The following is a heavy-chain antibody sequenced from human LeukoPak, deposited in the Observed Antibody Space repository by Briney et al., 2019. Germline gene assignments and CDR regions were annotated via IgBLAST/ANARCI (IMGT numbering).Heavy chain of an antibody. CDR3: ARSEMATIDY. J-gene: IGHJ4*02. Sequence: GGSLRLSCAASGFTFSSYAMHWVRQAPGKGLEWVAVISYDGSNKYYADSVKGRFTISRDNSKNTLYLQMNSLRAEDTAVYYCARSEMATIDYWGQGTLVTVSS. CDR1: GFTFSSYA. D-gene: IGHD5-24*01. V-gene: IGHV3-30*04. CDR2: ISYDGSNK.